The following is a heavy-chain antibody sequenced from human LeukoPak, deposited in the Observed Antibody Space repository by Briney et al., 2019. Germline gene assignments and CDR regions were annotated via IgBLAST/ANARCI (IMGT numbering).Heavy chain of an antibody. CDR3: ARVVVAATYYFDY. CDR1: GGSISSGDYC. Sequence: PSQTLSLTCTVSGGSISSGDYCWRWIRQPPGKGLEWIGYIYYSGSTYYNPSLKSRVTISVDTSKNQFSLKLSAVTAADTALYYCARVVVAATYYFDYWGQGTLVTVSS. D-gene: IGHD2-15*01. J-gene: IGHJ4*02. V-gene: IGHV4-30-4*01. CDR2: IYYSGST.